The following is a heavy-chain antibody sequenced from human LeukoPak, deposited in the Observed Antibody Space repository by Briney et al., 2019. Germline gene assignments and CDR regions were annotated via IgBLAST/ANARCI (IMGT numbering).Heavy chain of an antibody. V-gene: IGHV1-18*01. Sequence: ASVKVSCQTSGYTFPSYGISWVRQAPGQGLEWMGWTNTDKGDTDHAQTPQRRVTMTIDTSTSTAYMELRSLRSDDTAVYYCARTLWVGDYEMYDRWGQGTLLTVSS. CDR2: TNTDKGDT. J-gene: IGHJ5*02. CDR1: GYTFPSYG. D-gene: IGHD3-10*01. CDR3: ARTLWVGDYEMYDR.